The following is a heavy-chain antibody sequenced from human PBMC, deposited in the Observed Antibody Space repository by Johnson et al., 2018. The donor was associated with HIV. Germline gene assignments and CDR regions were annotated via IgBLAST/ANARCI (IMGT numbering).Heavy chain of an antibody. CDR1: GFTFDDYA. V-gene: IGHV3-23*04. J-gene: IGHJ3*02. CDR2: ISDNGGTA. CDR3: AREGGALAYCGGDCFLDAFDI. Sequence: VQLVESGGGLVQPGRSLRLSCAASGFTFDDYAMHWVRQAPGKGLEWVSGISDNGGTAYYADSVKGRFTISRDNSKNTLYLQMNSLRAGDTAVYYCAREGGALAYCGGDCFLDAFDIWGQGTMVTVSS. D-gene: IGHD2-21*01.